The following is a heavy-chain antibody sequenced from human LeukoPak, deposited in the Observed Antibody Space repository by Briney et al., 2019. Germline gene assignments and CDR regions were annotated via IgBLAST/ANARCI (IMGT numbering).Heavy chain of an antibody. CDR1: GFTFSSYS. CDR2: ITKNSDYM. CDR3: VREIAARPGYYFDL. J-gene: IGHJ4*02. V-gene: IGHV3-21*01. D-gene: IGHD6-6*01. Sequence: GGSLRLSCAASGFTFSSYSMYWVRQAPGKGLEWFSSITKNSDYMYNADSVKGRFTISRDNAKNSLFLQMNSLRAEDTAVYYCVREIAARPGYYFDLWGQGTLVTVSS.